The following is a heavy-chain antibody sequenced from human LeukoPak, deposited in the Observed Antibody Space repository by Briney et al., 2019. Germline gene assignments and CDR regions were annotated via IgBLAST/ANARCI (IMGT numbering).Heavy chain of an antibody. CDR2: ISSSSSTI. J-gene: IGHJ4*02. CDR1: GFTFSSYS. Sequence: PGGSLRLSCAASGFTFSSYSMNWVRQAPGKGLEWVSYISSSSSTIYYADSVKGRFTISRDNAKNSLYLQMNSLRAEDTAVYYCARDLYDYVWGSYRYTSDYWGQGTLVTVSS. D-gene: IGHD3-16*02. V-gene: IGHV3-48*01. CDR3: ARDLYDYVWGSYRYTSDY.